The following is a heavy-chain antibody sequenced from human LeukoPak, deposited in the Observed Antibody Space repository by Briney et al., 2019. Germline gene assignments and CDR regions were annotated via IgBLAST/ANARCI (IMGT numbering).Heavy chain of an antibody. D-gene: IGHD3-10*01. CDR3: ARRKMVRGVSDY. V-gene: IGHV4-59*12. CDR2: IYYSGST. J-gene: IGHJ4*02. CDR1: GGSISSYY. Sequence: PSETLSLTCTVSGGSISSYYWSWIRQPPGKGLEWIGYIYYSGSTNYNPSLKSRVTISVDTSKNQFSLKLSSVTAADTAVYYCARRKMVRGVSDYWGQGTLVTVSS.